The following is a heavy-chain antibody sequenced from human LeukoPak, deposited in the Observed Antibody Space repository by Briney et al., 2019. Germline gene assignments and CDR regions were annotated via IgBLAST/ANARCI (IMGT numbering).Heavy chain of an antibody. Sequence: GGSLRLSCAASGFTVSSTYMSWVRQAPGKGLEWVSVFYSDDITYYANSVKGRFIISRDDSKSMLYLQMNSLRVEDTAVYYCARRLSTGYYEFWGQGTLVTVSS. CDR1: GFTVSSTY. D-gene: IGHD3-9*01. J-gene: IGHJ4*02. CDR2: FYSDDIT. CDR3: ARRLSTGYYEF. V-gene: IGHV3-66*01.